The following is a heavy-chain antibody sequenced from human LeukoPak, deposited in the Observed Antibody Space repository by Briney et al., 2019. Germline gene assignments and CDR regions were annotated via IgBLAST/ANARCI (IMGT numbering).Heavy chain of an antibody. Sequence: GGSLRLSCAASGFTFSSYSMNWVRQAPGRGLEWVSSISSSSSYIYYADSVKGRFTISRDNAKDSLYLQMNSLRAEDAAVYYCAKGYIIAGRQWYLDLWGRGTLVGVSS. J-gene: IGHJ2*01. V-gene: IGHV3-21*01. CDR1: GFTFSSYS. CDR3: AKGYIIAGRQWYLDL. CDR2: ISSSSSYI. D-gene: IGHD6-13*01.